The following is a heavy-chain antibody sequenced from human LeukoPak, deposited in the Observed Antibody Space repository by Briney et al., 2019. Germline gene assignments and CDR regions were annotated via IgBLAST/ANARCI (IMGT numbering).Heavy chain of an antibody. Sequence: SETLSLTCTVSGGSISSYYWSWIRQPPGKGLEWIGYIYYSGSTNYNPSLKSRVTISVDTSKNQFSLKLSSVTAADTAVYYCARHGLLWFGELLGYFDYWGQGTLVTVSS. V-gene: IGHV4-59*08. D-gene: IGHD3-10*01. J-gene: IGHJ4*02. CDR3: ARHGLLWFGELLGYFDY. CDR2: IYYSGST. CDR1: GGSISSYY.